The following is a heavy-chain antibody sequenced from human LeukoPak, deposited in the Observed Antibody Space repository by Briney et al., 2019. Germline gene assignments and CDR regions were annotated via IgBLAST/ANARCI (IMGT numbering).Heavy chain of an antibody. D-gene: IGHD2-21*02. V-gene: IGHV1-18*01. CDR2: ISAYNGNT. Sequence: ASVKVSCKASGYTFTSYGISWVRQAPGQGLEWMGWISAYNGNTNYAQKLQGRVTMTTDTSTSAAYMELRSLRSDDTAVYYCARDRTAMVPFDYWGQGTLVTVSS. CDR1: GYTFTSYG. J-gene: IGHJ4*02. CDR3: ARDRTAMVPFDY.